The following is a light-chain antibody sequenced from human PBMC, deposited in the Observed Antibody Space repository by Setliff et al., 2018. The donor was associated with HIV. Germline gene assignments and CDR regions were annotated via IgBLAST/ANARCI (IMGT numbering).Light chain of an antibody. CDR1: SSNIRTNT. V-gene: IGLV1-47*02. CDR2: STN. CDR3: AAWDDSLSGYV. J-gene: IGLJ1*01. Sequence: QSVLTQPPSASGTPGQRVTISCSGSSSNIRTNTVHWYQHLPGTAPKLLIYSTNKRPSGVPDRFSGSKSGTSASLAISGLRSEDEADYYCAAWDDSLSGYVFGTGTKV.